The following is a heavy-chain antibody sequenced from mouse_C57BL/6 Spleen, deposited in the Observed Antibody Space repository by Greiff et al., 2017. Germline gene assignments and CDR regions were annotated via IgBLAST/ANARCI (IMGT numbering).Heavy chain of an antibody. D-gene: IGHD2-5*01. J-gene: IGHJ3*01. Sequence: EVKLVESGGDLVKPGGSLKLSCAASGFTFSSYSMSWVRQTPDKRLEWVATISSGGSYTYYPDSVKGRFTISRDNAKNTLYLQMSSLKSEDTAMYYCAREGAYYSNSAWFAYWGQGTLVTVSA. CDR2: ISSGGSYT. CDR3: AREGAYYSNSAWFAY. V-gene: IGHV5-6*02. CDR1: GFTFSSYS.